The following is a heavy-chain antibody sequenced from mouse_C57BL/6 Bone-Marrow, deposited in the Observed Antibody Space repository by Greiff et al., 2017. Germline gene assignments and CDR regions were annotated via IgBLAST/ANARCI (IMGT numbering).Heavy chain of an antibody. CDR1: GYTFTSYD. J-gene: IGHJ2*01. CDR2: IYPRDGST. CDR3: ARGRTGDYFDY. D-gene: IGHD4-1*01. V-gene: IGHV1-85*01. Sequence: QVHVKQSGPELVKPGASVKLSCKASGYTFTSYDINWVKQRPGQGLEWIGWIYPRDGSTKYNEKFKGKATLTVDTSSSTAYMELHSLTSEDSAVYFCARGRTGDYFDYWGQGTTLTVSS.